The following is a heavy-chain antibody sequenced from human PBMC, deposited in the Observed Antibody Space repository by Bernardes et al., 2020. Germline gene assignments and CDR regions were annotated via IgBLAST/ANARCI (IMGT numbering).Heavy chain of an antibody. CDR2: ISGSSGST. CDR1: GFTFSSYA. CDR3: ARDITMVRGVIVRGAFDI. V-gene: IGHV3-23*01. D-gene: IGHD3-10*01. Sequence: GGSLRLSCAASGFTFSSYAMSWVRQAPGKGLEWVSAISGSSGSTYYADSVKGRFTMSRDNSKNTLYLQMNSLRAEDTAVYYCARDITMVRGVIVRGAFDIWGQGTMVTVSS. J-gene: IGHJ3*02.